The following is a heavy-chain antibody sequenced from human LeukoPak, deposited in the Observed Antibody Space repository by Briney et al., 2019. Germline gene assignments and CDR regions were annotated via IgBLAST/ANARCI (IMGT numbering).Heavy chain of an antibody. Sequence: GGSLRLSCAASGFTFSSYSMNWVRQAPGKGLEWVSYISSSSSTIYYADSVKGRFTISRDNAKNSLYLQMNSLRAEDTAVYYCANTRIAARTPNWFDPWGQGTLVTVSS. D-gene: IGHD6-6*01. CDR2: ISSSSSTI. J-gene: IGHJ5*02. CDR1: GFTFSSYS. V-gene: IGHV3-48*01. CDR3: ANTRIAARTPNWFDP.